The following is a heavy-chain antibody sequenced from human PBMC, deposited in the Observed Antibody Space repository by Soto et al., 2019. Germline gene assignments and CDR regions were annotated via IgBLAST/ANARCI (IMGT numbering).Heavy chain of an antibody. Sequence: SQTPFRTGASFGGIVSWIIAALSSPRPSPSRGLEWLGRTYYRSRWYNDYALSVKSRITINPDTSKNQFSLQLNSVTPEDTAVYYCARERATPYLYAFDIWGQGTMVTV. D-gene: IGHD2-15*01. CDR1: GGIVSWIIAA. CDR2: TYYRSRWYN. CDR3: ARERATPYLYAFDI. J-gene: IGHJ3*02. V-gene: IGHV6-1*01.